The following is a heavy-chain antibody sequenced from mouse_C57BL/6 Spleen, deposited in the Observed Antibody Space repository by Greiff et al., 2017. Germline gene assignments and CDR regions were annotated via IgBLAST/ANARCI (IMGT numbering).Heavy chain of an antibody. Sequence: VQLQQSGPELVKPGASVKISCKASGYTFTDYYMNWVKQSHGKSLEWIGDINPNNGGTSYNQKFKGKATLTVDKSSSTAYMELRSLTSEDSAVYYCARKAYGSSPWGQGTSVTVSS. J-gene: IGHJ4*01. D-gene: IGHD1-1*01. CDR1: GYTFTDYY. CDR2: INPNNGGT. CDR3: ARKAYGSSP. V-gene: IGHV1-26*01.